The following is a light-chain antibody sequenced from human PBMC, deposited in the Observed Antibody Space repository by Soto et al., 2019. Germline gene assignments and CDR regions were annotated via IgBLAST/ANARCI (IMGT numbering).Light chain of an antibody. Sequence: EVVWPECPATLSASPRDRDPLSCRASQSISSYLAWYQQRPGQAPRLLINDASRRATGIPDRFSGSGSGADFTLTISSLEPEDFAVYYCQLRSSWPITFGQGRRLEVK. CDR2: DAS. CDR1: QSISSY. V-gene: IGKV3-11*01. J-gene: IGKJ5*01. CDR3: QLRSSWPIT.